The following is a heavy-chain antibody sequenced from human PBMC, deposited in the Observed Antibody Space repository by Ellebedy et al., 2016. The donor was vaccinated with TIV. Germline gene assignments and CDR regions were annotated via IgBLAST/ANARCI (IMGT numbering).Heavy chain of an antibody. CDR3: SRGWSTPDS. Sequence: PGGSLRLSCVASGFTFRNYNMNSVRQSPGKGLEWVSSIRSIGSDKYYAESVKGRFTISRDNAQDTLFLKMNSLRAEDTAVYFCSRGWSTPDSWGQGTLVIVSS. CDR1: GFTFRNYN. D-gene: IGHD2-15*01. V-gene: IGHV3-21*06. J-gene: IGHJ4*02. CDR2: IRSIGSDK.